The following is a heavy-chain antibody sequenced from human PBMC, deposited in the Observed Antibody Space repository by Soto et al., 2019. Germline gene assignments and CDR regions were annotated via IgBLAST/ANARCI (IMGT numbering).Heavy chain of an antibody. CDR2: ISAYNGNT. V-gene: IGHV1-18*01. D-gene: IGHD6-19*01. CDR3: ARLYSSGWTLDY. J-gene: IGHJ4*02. Sequence: GESLKISCKASGYTFTSYGISWVRQAPGQGLEWMGWISAYNGNTNYAQKLQGRVTMTTDTSTSTAYMELRSLRSDDTAVYYCARLYSSGWTLDYWGQGTLVTVSS. CDR1: GYTFTSYG.